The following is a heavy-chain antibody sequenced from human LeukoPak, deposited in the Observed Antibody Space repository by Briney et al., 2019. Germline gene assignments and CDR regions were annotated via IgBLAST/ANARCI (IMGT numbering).Heavy chain of an antibody. CDR2: IWSDGSNK. CDR1: GFTFSHFG. Sequence: PGRSLRLSCAASGFTFSHFGMHSVSQDPGKGLEWVAVIWSDGSNKYYAHYVKGRFTISRDNFMNTVSLQIHNLGTGDTAVYYCAKDAQRGFDYSNSLEHWGQGALVTVSS. J-gene: IGHJ4*02. V-gene: IGHV3-33*06. CDR3: AKDAQRGFDYSNSLEH. D-gene: IGHD4-11*01.